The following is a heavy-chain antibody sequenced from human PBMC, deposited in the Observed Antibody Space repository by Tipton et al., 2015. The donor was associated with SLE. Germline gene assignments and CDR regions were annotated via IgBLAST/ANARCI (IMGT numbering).Heavy chain of an antibody. CDR2: VFYSGTT. V-gene: IGHV4-59*11. J-gene: IGHJ4*02. Sequence: TLSLTCTVSGSSISRHYWSFIRQPPGKRLEWIGYVFYSGTTNYNPSLKSRVTMSVDTSKNQFSLKLTSVTAADTAVYYCAKHHGHSYGYLYVDGWGQGTLVTVSS. D-gene: IGHD5-18*01. CDR1: GSSISRHY. CDR3: AKHHGHSYGYLYVDG.